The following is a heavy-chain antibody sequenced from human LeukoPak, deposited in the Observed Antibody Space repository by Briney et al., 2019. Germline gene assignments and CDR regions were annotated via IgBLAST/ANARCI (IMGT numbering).Heavy chain of an antibody. Sequence: GAAVPVSRKSSGYTFPNYGISWVRPAPGRGVAWVGWISAYNGNTNYAQKLQVRITMTTDTSTSTAYMELRSLTSDDTAVYYCARGCSGGRCYSVDAFDIWGQGTVVTVSS. J-gene: IGHJ3*02. CDR1: GYTFPNYG. CDR3: ARGCSGGRCYSVDAFDI. D-gene: IGHD2-15*01. V-gene: IGHV1-18*01. CDR2: ISAYNGNT.